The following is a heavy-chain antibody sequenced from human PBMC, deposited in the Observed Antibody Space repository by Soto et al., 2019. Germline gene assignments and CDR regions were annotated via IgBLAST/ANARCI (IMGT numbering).Heavy chain of an antibody. D-gene: IGHD3-3*01. J-gene: IGHJ5*02. V-gene: IGHV3-74*01. Sequence: PGGSLRLSCAASGFAFSKHWMHWVRQAPGKGLVWVSHIKTDGSFTRDADSLKGRFTISRDNARNTLYLQMNGLRAEDTAVYYCARKRELRVLRFLEWLSPFDPWGQGTLVTVSS. CDR3: ARKRELRVLRFLEWLSPFDP. CDR2: IKTDGSFT. CDR1: GFAFSKHW.